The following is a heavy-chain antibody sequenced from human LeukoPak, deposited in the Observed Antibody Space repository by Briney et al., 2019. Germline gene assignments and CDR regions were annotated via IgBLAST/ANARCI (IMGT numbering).Heavy chain of an antibody. J-gene: IGHJ5*02. CDR3: AKDLSAMVTLNWFDP. D-gene: IGHD5-18*01. CDR2: IRYDGSSK. CDR1: GFTFSSYG. Sequence: GGSLRLSCAASGFTFSSYGMHWVRQAPGKGLEWVAFIRYDGSSKYYADSVKGRFTISRDNSKNTLYLQMNSLRAEDTAVYYCAKDLSAMVTLNWFDPWGQGTLVTVSS. V-gene: IGHV3-30*02.